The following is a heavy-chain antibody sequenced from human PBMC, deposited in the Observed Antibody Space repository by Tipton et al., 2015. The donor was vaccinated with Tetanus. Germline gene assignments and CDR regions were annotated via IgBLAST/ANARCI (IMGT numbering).Heavy chain of an antibody. CDR1: GASITSANYY. CDR3: YGSGY. D-gene: IGHD3-10*01. Sequence: TLSLTCTVSGASITSANYYWSWIRKPPGKGLEWIGYISDSGTAYYNASLKSRLTISVDKSKNQFSLKLNSVTATDTAVYYCYGSGYWGQGSLVTVSS. CDR2: ISDSGTA. J-gene: IGHJ4*02. V-gene: IGHV4-30-4*01.